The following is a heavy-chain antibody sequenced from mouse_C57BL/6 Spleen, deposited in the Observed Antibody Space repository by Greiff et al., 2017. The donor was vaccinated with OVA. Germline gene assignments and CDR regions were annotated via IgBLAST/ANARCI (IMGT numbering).Heavy chain of an antibody. V-gene: IGHV1-61*01. CDR3: ARCNYGSSYDAMDY. J-gene: IGHJ4*01. CDR2: IYPSDSET. Sequence: VQLQQPGAELVRPGSSVKLSCKASGYTFTSYWMDWVKQRPGQGLEWIGNIYPSDSETHYNQKFKDKATLTVDKSSSTAYMQLSSLTTEDSAVYYGARCNYGSSYDAMDYWGQGTSVTVSS. CDR1: GYTFTSYW. D-gene: IGHD1-1*01.